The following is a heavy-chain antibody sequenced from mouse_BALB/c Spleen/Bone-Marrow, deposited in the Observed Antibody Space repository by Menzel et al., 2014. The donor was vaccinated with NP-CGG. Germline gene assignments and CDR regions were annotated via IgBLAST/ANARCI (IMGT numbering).Heavy chain of an antibody. D-gene: IGHD1-1*01. CDR3: SRGYYGSTYYYAMDY. CDR1: GYTFTSYY. J-gene: IGHJ4*01. CDR2: INPSNVDT. V-gene: IGHV1S81*02. Sequence: LVESGAELVKPGASVKLSCKASGYTFTSYYMFWVKQRPGQGLEWIGEINPSNVDTNFNEKFKSKATLTVDKSSNTAYMQLSSLTSEDSAVHYCSRGYYGSTYYYAMDYWGQGTSVTVSS.